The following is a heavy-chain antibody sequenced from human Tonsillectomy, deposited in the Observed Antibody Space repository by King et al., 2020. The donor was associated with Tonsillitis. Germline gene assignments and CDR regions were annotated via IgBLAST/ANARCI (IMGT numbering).Heavy chain of an antibody. V-gene: IGHV3-49*03. CDR1: GFTFGDYA. D-gene: IGHD2-21*02. CDR3: TRVGDHDVVVTAASFDY. J-gene: IGHJ4*02. CDR2: IRSKAYGGTT. Sequence: VQLVESGGGLVQPGRSLRLSCIASGFTFGDYAMSWFRQAPGKGLEWVGFIRSKAYGGTTEYAASVKGRFTISRDDSKSIAYLQMNSLKTEDTAVYYCTRVGDHDVVVTAASFDYWGQGTLVTVSS.